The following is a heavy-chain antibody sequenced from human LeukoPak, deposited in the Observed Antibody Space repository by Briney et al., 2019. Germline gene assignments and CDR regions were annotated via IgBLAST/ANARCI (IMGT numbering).Heavy chain of an antibody. V-gene: IGHV3-23*01. J-gene: IGHJ6*02. CDR3: AKDRATVTTVFATDGMDV. Sequence: PGGSLRLSCAASGFTFSSYAVSWVRQAPGKGLEWVSAISGSGGSTYYADSVKGRFTISRDNSKNTLYLQMNSLRAEDTAVYYCAKDRATVTTVFATDGMDVWGQGTTVTVSS. D-gene: IGHD4-11*01. CDR1: GFTFSSYA. CDR2: ISGSGGST.